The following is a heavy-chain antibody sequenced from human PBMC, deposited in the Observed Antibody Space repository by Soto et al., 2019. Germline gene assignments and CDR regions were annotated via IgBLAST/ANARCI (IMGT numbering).Heavy chain of an antibody. Sequence: SETLSLTCTVSGGSISSGGYYWSWIRQHPGKGLEWIGYIYYSGSTYYNPSLKSRVTISVDTSKNQFSLKLSSVTAADTAVYYCARDYYYDSSGPNWFDPWGQGTLVTVSS. CDR2: IYYSGST. CDR1: GGSISSGGYY. J-gene: IGHJ5*02. D-gene: IGHD3-22*01. V-gene: IGHV4-31*03. CDR3: ARDYYYDSSGPNWFDP.